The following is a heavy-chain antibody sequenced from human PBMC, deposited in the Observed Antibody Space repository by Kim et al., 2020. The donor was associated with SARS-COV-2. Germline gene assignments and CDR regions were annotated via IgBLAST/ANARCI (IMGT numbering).Heavy chain of an antibody. CDR3: ARDTSPQAYYYGMDV. J-gene: IGHJ6*02. V-gene: IGHV3-30*07. Sequence: DSVKGRFPISRDKSKNTLYLQMNSRRAEDTAVYYCARDTSPQAYYYGMDVWGQGTTVTVSS.